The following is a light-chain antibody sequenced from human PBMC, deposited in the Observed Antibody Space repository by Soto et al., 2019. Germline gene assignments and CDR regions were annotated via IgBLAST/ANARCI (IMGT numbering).Light chain of an antibody. CDR2: QTS. CDR3: HQRQSWPRT. J-gene: IGKJ1*01. Sequence: EIVLTQSPATLSWLPSDRVSLYCRASQYINTRLAWYQHRPGQAPRLLIYQTSIRAAGIPARFSASGSGTDFTLTISDVQPEDFALYYCHQRQSWPRTFGQGTKVDNK. CDR1: QYINTR. V-gene: IGKV3-11*01.